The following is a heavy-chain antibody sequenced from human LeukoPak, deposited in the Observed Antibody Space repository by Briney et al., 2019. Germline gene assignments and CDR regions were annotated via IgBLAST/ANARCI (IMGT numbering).Heavy chain of an antibody. CDR2: ISYDGSNK. D-gene: IGHD3-10*01. V-gene: IGHV3-30-3*01. Sequence: GRSLRLSCAASGFTFDDYAMHWVRQAPGKGLEWVAVISYDGSNKYYADSVKGRFTISRDNSKNTLYLQMNSLRAEDTAVYYCARDRGGDYGSGSYYNGNYYYYGMDVWGQGTTVTVSS. CDR3: ARDRGGDYGSGSYYNGNYYYYGMDV. CDR1: GFTFDDYA. J-gene: IGHJ6*02.